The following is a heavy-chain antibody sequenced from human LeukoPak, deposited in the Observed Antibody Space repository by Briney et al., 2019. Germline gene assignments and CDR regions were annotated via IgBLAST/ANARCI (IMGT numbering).Heavy chain of an antibody. J-gene: IGHJ4*02. V-gene: IGHV3-33*01. D-gene: IGHD3-10*01. CDR2: IWYDGSDK. CDR1: GFTFSSYG. CDR3: ARGRVVIPEGPDY. Sequence: GRSPRLSCAASGFTFSSYGMHWVRQAPGKGLEWVALIWYDGSDKYYADSVKGRFTISRDNSKNTLHLQMNSLRAGDTAVYYCARGRVVIPEGPDYWGQGTLVTVSS.